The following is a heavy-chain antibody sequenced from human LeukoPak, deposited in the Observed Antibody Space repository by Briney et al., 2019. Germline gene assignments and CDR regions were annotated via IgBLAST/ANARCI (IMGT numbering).Heavy chain of an antibody. CDR3: ATPFRCDSGGYFY. Sequence: SETLSLTCAVYGGSFSGYYWSWIRQPPGKGLEWIGEINHSGSTNYNPSLKSRVTISVDTSKNQFSLKLSSVTAADTAVYYCATPFRCDSGGYFYWGQGTLVTVSS. CDR2: INHSGST. CDR1: GGSFSGYY. D-gene: IGHD3-22*01. V-gene: IGHV4-34*01. J-gene: IGHJ4*02.